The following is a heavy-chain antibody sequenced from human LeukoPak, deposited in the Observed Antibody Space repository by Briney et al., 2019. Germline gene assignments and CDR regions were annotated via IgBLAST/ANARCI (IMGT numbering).Heavy chain of an antibody. V-gene: IGHV4-34*01. Sequence: SETLSLTCAVYGGSFSNYYWSWIRQPPGKGLEWIGEINHSGSTNYNPSLKSRVTISVDTSKNQFSLKLSSLTAADTAVYYCARGPLINPSCGSCKSEDYWGQGTLVTVSS. CDR2: INHSGST. CDR1: GGSFSNYY. J-gene: IGHJ4*02. D-gene: IGHD2-15*01. CDR3: ARGPLINPSCGSCKSEDY.